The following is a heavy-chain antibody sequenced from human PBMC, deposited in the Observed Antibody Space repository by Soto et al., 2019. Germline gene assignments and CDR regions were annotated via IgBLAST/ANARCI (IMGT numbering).Heavy chain of an antibody. D-gene: IGHD3-22*01. CDR2: IIPIFGTA. CDR1: GGTFSSYA. J-gene: IGHJ4*02. Sequence: SVKVSCKASGGTFSSYAISWVRQAPGQGLEWMGGIIPIFGTANYAQKFQGRVTITADKSTSTAYMKLSRLRSEETAVYYFAGRGGDYYDRSGYSLFDYWGQGTMVTVSS. V-gene: IGHV1-69*06. CDR3: AGRGGDYYDRSGYSLFDY.